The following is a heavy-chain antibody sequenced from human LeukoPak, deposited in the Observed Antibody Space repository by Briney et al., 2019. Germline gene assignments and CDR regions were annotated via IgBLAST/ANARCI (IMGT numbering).Heavy chain of an antibody. V-gene: IGHV1-2*02. CDR2: IYPNSGAT. J-gene: IGHJ4*02. CDR3: ARDGDSPLVDFDY. D-gene: IGHD5-18*01. CDR1: GYTFTDYY. Sequence: ASVKVSCKTSGYTFTDYYFYWVRQAPGQGLEWVGWIYPNSGATKYAQKFQGRVIMTRDTSISTAYMELSGLTSDDTAMYYCARDGDSPLVDFDYWGQGTLVTVSP.